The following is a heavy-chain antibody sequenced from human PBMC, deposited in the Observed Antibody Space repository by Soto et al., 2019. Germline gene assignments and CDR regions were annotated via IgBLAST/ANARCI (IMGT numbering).Heavy chain of an antibody. CDR3: PRDSLRFFEWGGRGYFDL. CDR1: GYTFTSYG. J-gene: IGHJ2*01. Sequence: QVQLVQSGAEVKKPGASVKVSCKASGYTFTSYGISWVRQAPGQGLEWMGWISAYNGNTNYAQKLQGRVTMTTDTSTITAYMELRSLRSDDTAVYYCPRDSLRFFEWGGRGYFDLWGRGTLVTVSS. D-gene: IGHD3-3*01. V-gene: IGHV1-18*01. CDR2: ISAYNGNT.